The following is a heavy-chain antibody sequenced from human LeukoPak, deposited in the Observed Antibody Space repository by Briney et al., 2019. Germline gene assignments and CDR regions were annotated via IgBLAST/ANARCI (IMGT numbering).Heavy chain of an antibody. CDR2: IYNDGSNK. D-gene: IGHD3-16*01. V-gene: IGHV3-33*08. CDR3: ARSALGGRTFDF. J-gene: IGHJ4*02. CDR1: GFTFSSYC. Sequence: GGSLRLSCTASGFTFSSYCMHWVRQAPGKGLEWVSLIYNDGSNKYYADSVKGRFTISRDNSNNALYLQMSSPRADDTAVYYCARSALGGRTFDFWGQGTLVTVSS.